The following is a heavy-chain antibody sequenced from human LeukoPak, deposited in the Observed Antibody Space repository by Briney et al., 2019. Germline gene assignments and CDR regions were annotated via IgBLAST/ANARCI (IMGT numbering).Heavy chain of an antibody. CDR1: GGTISSYY. CDR2: IDYSGST. D-gene: IGHD6-19*01. J-gene: IGHJ4*02. CDR3: ARWYSSGWAFDY. V-gene: IGHV4-59*08. Sequence: SETLSLTCTVSGGTISSYYWNWIRQPPGKGLEWIGYIDYSGSTKYNPSLKSRVTISVDTSKNQFSLKLSSVIAADTAVYYCARWYSSGWAFDYWGQGTLVTVSS.